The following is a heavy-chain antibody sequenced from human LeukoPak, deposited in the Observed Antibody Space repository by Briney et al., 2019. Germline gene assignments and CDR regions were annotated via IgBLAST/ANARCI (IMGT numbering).Heavy chain of an antibody. D-gene: IGHD2-2*01. CDR1: GGSISSSSYY. V-gene: IGHV4-39*07. J-gene: IGHJ3*02. CDR3: ASALGYCSSTSCSLDAFDI. Sequence: PSETLSLTCTVSGGSISSSSYYWGWIRQPPGTGLEWIGSIYYSGSTYYNPSLKSRVTISVDTSKNQFFLKLSSVTAADTAVYYCASALGYCSSTSCSLDAFDIWGQGTMVTVSS. CDR2: IYYSGST.